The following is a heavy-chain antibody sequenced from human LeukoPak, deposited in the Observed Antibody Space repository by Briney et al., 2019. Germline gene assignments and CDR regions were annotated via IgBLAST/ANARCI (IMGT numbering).Heavy chain of an antibody. J-gene: IGHJ3*02. CDR2: INPNSGGT. CDR1: GYTFTGYY. V-gene: IGHV1-2*02. D-gene: IGHD6-13*01. CDR3: ARRVAAGIGTFDI. Sequence: SVKVSCKASGYTFTGYYMHWVRQAPGQGLEWMGWINPNSGGTNYAQKFQGRVTMTRDTSISTGYMELSRLRSDDTAVYYCARRVAAGIGTFDIWGQGTMVTVSS.